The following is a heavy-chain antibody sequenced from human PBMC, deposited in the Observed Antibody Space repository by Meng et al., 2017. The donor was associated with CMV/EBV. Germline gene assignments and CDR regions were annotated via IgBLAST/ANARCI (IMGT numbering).Heavy chain of an antibody. Sequence: GESLKISCAASGFTFRNYAMHWVRQAPGKGLQYVSAISSNGSNTYYADSVKGRFTISRDNSKNTLYHQMGSLRAEDMAVYYCARDRSGDGVHFDYWGQGTLVTVSS. J-gene: IGHJ4*02. CDR3: ARDRSGDGVHFDY. CDR2: ISSNGSNT. V-gene: IGHV3-64*02. D-gene: IGHD3-3*01. CDR1: GFTFRNYA.